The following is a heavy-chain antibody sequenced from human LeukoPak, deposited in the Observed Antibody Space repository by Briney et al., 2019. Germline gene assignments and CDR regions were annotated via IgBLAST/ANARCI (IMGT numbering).Heavy chain of an antibody. Sequence: GGSLRLSCAASGFTFSSYSMNWVRQAPGKGLEWVSSISSSSSYIYYADSVKGRFTISRDNAKNTLYLQMNSLRAEDTAVYYCAKDWDLGLRFLEWSFDYWGQGTLVTVSS. CDR1: GFTFSSYS. CDR3: AKDWDLGLRFLEWSFDY. V-gene: IGHV3-21*01. CDR2: ISSSSSYI. J-gene: IGHJ4*02. D-gene: IGHD3-3*01.